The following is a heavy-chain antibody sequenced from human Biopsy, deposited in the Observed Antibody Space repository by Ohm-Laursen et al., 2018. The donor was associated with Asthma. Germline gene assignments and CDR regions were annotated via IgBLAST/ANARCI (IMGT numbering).Heavy chain of an antibody. CDR1: GYTFIHFA. CDR3: ARTYYDFLTGQVNDAFAL. J-gene: IGHJ3*01. V-gene: IGHV1-3*01. D-gene: IGHD3-9*01. Sequence: GATVKISCKASGYTFIHFAIHWVRQAPGQRLEWMGWINAGDGNTKYSQKFQGRVTITRDTSASTAYMDLRSLRSEDTAMYYCARTYYDFLTGQVNDAFALWGQGTMVPVSS. CDR2: INAGDGNT.